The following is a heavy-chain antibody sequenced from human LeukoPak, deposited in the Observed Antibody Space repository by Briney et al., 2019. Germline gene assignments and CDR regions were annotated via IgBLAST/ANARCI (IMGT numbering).Heavy chain of an antibody. D-gene: IGHD1-1*01. CDR1: GTSFSDYY. V-gene: IGHV4-34*01. CDR2: INHSRRT. Sequence: SETLSLTCAVYGTSFSDYYWSWIRQPPGKGLKWIGEINHSRRTNYNPSLKSRVTISIDTSKKQISLKLSSVTAADTAVYYCAREPRTGTSIDYWGQGTLVIISS. J-gene: IGHJ4*02. CDR3: AREPRTGTSIDY.